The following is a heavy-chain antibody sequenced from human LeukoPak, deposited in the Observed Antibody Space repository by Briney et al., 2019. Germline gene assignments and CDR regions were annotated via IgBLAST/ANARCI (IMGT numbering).Heavy chain of an antibody. CDR3: ARGYYSSSRFDS. J-gene: IGHJ4*02. CDR2: VNSDGSTT. CDR1: GFPFSNYW. V-gene: IGHV3-74*01. D-gene: IGHD6-13*01. Sequence: GGSLRLSRAASGFPFSNYWMHWVRQAPGKGLVWVSRVNSDGSTTNYADSVKGRFTISRDNAENTLYMRMNSLRPEDTAVYYCARGYYSSSRFDSWGQGTLVTVSS.